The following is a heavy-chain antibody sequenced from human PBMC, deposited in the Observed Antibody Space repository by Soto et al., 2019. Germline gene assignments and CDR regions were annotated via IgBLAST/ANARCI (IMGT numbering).Heavy chain of an antibody. J-gene: IGHJ1*01. Sequence: GGSLRLSCEASGFTFDDYAVHWVRQGPGKGLEWISGISWSGSTIAYADSVKGRFTISRDNAKTSLFLQMHSLRLDDTALYFCAIGRFWGPLNNWGQGTLVTVSS. D-gene: IGHD3-16*01. CDR2: ISWSGSTI. CDR1: GFTFDDYA. V-gene: IGHV3-9*01. CDR3: AIGRFWGPLNN.